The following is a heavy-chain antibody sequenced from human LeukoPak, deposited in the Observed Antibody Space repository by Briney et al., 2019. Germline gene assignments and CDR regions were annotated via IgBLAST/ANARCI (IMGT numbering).Heavy chain of an antibody. V-gene: IGHV4-4*02. J-gene: IGHJ6*02. CDR3: ASTLFYDFWSKDYGMDV. D-gene: IGHD3-3*01. Sequence: SETLSLTCAVSGGSISSSNWWSWVRQPPGKGLEWIGEIYHSGSTNYNPSLKSRVTISVDTSKNQFSLKLSSVTAADTAVYYCASTLFYDFWSKDYGMDVWGQGTTVTVSS. CDR2: IYHSGST. CDR1: GGSISSSNW.